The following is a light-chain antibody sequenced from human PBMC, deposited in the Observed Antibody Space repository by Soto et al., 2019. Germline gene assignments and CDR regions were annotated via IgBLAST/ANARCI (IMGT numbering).Light chain of an antibody. J-gene: IGKJ4*01. CDR3: QQFNNWPPLT. Sequence: EIVMTQSPATLSVSPGERATLSFRASQTVNNNLAWYQQKPGQAPRLLIYDASTRATGVPARFSGSGSGTEFTLTISSLQSEDFAVYYCQQFNNWPPLTFGGGTKVDIK. CDR2: DAS. V-gene: IGKV3-15*01. CDR1: QTVNNN.